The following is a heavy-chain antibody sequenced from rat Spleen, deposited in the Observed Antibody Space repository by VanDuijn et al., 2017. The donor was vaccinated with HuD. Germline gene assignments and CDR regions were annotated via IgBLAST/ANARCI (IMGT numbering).Heavy chain of an antibody. V-gene: IGHV5-29*01. CDR2: FSYDGTGT. CDR3: ATGPRILRLDWFAY. CDR1: GFTFSDYY. Sequence: EVQLVESDGGLVQPGRSLKLSCAASGFTFSDYYMAWVRQAPTEGLEWVATFSYDGTGTNYRDSVRGRFTISRDIAESTLHLQMDSLRSEDTATYYCATGPRILRLDWFAYWGQGTLVTVSS. D-gene: IGHD1-6*01. J-gene: IGHJ3*01.